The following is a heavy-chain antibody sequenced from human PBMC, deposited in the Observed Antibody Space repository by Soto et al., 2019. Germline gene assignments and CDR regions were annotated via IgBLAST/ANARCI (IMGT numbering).Heavy chain of an antibody. D-gene: IGHD6-19*01. V-gene: IGHV3-21*01. J-gene: IGHJ4*02. CDR2: ISSTSSYT. CDR1: GFTFSSYA. Sequence: GGSLRLSCAASGFTFSSYAMNWVRQTQGKGLEWVSSISSTSSYTHYSDSVKGRFTISRDNANNSLFLQMNSLRAEDTATYYCARDLALAGNYWGQGVLGTVSS. CDR3: ARDLALAGNY.